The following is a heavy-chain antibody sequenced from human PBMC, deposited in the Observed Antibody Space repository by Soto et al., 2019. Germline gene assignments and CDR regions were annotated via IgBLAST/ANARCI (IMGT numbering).Heavy chain of an antibody. CDR1: GGSISSGGYY. V-gene: IGHV4-31*03. Sequence: QVQLQESGPGLLQPSQTLSLTCTVSGGSISSGGYYWSWIRQHPGKGLEWIGYIYYSGSTYYNPSLKSRVTISVDTSKNQFSLKLSSVTAADTAVYYCARVPITMVRGVTPDDYWGQGTLVTVSS. J-gene: IGHJ4*02. CDR3: ARVPITMVRGVTPDDY. D-gene: IGHD3-10*01. CDR2: IYYSGST.